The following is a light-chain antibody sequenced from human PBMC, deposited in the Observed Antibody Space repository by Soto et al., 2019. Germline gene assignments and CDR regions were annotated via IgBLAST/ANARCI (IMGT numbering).Light chain of an antibody. CDR1: SSDVGSYNL. J-gene: IGLJ2*01. CDR2: EVS. CDR3: CSYAGSSTLVI. V-gene: IGLV2-23*02. Sequence: QSALTQPASVSGSPGQSITISCTGTSSDVGSYNLVSWYQQHPGKAPKLMIYEVSRRPSGVSNRFSGSKSGNTASLTISGLQAEDEADYHCCSYAGSSTLVIFGGGTKVTVL.